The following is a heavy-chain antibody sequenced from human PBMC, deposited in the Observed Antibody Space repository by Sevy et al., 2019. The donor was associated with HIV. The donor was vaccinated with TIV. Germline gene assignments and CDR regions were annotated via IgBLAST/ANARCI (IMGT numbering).Heavy chain of an antibody. CDR2: IYYSGST. J-gene: IGHJ6*03. D-gene: IGHD3-10*01. CDR1: GGSISSYY. V-gene: IGHV4-59*01. Sequence: SETLSLTCTVSGGSISSYYWSWIRQPPGKGLEWIGYIYYSGSTNYNPSLKSRVTISVDTSKNQFSLKLSSVTAADTAVYYCARDSYGVDYYYYMDVWGKGTTVTVSS. CDR3: ARDSYGVDYYYYMDV.